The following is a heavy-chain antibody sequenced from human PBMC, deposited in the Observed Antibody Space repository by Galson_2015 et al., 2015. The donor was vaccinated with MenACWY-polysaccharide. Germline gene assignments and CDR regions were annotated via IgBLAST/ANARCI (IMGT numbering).Heavy chain of an antibody. CDR1: GFTFNMYA. J-gene: IGHJ5*02. Sequence: SLRIACTASGFTFNMYAMSWVRQAPGKGLEWVSNIGGDVNNAFYDDSVKGRFTISRDNSRGMLHLQMSSLRADYTAIYFCARDGVSLNGVYDWFDPWGQGTLVTVSS. CDR2: IGGDVNNA. CDR3: ARDGVSLNGVYDWFDP. D-gene: IGHD2-8*01. V-gene: IGHV3-23*01.